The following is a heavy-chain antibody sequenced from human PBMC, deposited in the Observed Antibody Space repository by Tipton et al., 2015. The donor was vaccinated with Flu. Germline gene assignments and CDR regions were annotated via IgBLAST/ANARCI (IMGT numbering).Heavy chain of an antibody. CDR3: ARDKNEPYAFEN. J-gene: IGHJ4*02. D-gene: IGHD2-2*01. CDR1: GFTFSTYG. V-gene: IGHV3-30*03. Sequence: SLRLSCAASGFTFSTYGMHWVRQAPGKGLEWVAGISFDGRNKFFADSVKGRFTISRDNSKNMVYLQMNSLRAEDTAVYYCARDKNEPYAFENWAQGTLVTVSS. CDR2: ISFDGRNK.